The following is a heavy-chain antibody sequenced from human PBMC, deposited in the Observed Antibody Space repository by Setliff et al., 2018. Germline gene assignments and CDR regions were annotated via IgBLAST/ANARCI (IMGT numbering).Heavy chain of an antibody. D-gene: IGHD2-21*01. CDR1: GYTFTGYY. Sequence: ASVKVSCKASGYTFTGYYMHWVRQAPGQGLEWMGRINPNSGGTNYAQKFQGRVTMTRDTSISTAYMELSRLRSDDTAVYYCARVPLMIAIRHAFDIWGQGTMVTVSS. J-gene: IGHJ3*02. CDR2: INPNSGGT. CDR3: ARVPLMIAIRHAFDI. V-gene: IGHV1-2*06.